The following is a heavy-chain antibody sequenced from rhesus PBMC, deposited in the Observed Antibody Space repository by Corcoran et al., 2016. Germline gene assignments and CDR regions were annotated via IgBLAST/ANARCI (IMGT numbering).Heavy chain of an antibody. CDR3: APKDFYGSGYGGY. D-gene: IGHD3-28*01. Sequence: EVQLVETGGGLVQPGGSLRLSCAASGFTFSRYAMKWVRQSPGKGLEWSSTINSGGGRTDYADSVKGRFTITRDNAKNTLSLQMNSLRAEDTAVYYCAPKDFYGSGYGGYWGQGVLVTVSS. J-gene: IGHJ4*01. CDR1: GFTFSRYA. CDR2: INSGGGRT. V-gene: IGHV3S42*01.